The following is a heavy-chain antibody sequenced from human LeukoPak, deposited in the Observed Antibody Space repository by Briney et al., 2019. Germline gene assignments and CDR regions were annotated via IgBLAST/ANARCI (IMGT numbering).Heavy chain of an antibody. J-gene: IGHJ6*02. CDR1: GGSFSGYY. V-gene: IGHV4-34*01. CDR2: INHSGST. Sequence: PSETLSLTCAVYGGSFSGYYWSWIRQPPGEGLEWIGEINHSGSTNYNPSLKSRVTISVDTSKNQFSLKLSSVTAADTAVYYCARGLPPPPYYYGMDVWGQGTTVTVSS. CDR3: ARGLPPPPYYYGMDV.